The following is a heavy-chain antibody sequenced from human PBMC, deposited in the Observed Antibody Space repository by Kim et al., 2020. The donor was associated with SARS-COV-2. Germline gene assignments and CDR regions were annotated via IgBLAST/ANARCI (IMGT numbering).Heavy chain of an antibody. Sequence: ASVKVSCKASGYTFNFYYIQWLRQAPGQGLEWLGWINPSSGATKYAQKFRDRITMTRDTSMSTAHIELTDLTSDDTAVYYCAVLIVVAARDIWGKGTTVIVS. CDR2: INPSSGAT. V-gene: IGHV1-2*02. D-gene: IGHD2-15*01. J-gene: IGHJ6*03. CDR3: AVLIVVAARDI. CDR1: GYTFNFYY.